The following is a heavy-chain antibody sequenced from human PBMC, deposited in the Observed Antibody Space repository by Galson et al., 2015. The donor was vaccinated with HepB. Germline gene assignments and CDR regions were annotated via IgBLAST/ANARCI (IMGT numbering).Heavy chain of an antibody. CDR3: ARSVYYYDSSGHPGYYYYGMDV. D-gene: IGHD3-22*01. CDR1: GYTFTSYG. J-gene: IGHJ6*02. V-gene: IGHV1-18*01. CDR2: ISAYNGNT. Sequence: SVKVSCKASGYTFTSYGISWVRQAPGQGLEWMGWISAYNGNTNYAQKLQGRVTMTTDTSTSTAYMELRSLRSDDTAVYYCARSVYYYDSSGHPGYYYYGMDVWGQGTTVTVSS.